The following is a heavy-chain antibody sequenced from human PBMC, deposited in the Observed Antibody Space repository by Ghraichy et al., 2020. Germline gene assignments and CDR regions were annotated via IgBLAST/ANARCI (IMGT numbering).Heavy chain of an antibody. CDR1: GGSISSYY. J-gene: IGHJ4*02. CDR2: IYYSGST. Sequence: SETLSLTCTVSGGSISSYYWSWIRQPPGKGLEWIGYIYYSGSTNYNPSLKSRVTISVDTSKNQFSLKLSSVTAADTAVYYCARASTVTSELDWGQGTLVTVSS. D-gene: IGHD4-17*01. V-gene: IGHV4-59*01. CDR3: ARASTVTSELD.